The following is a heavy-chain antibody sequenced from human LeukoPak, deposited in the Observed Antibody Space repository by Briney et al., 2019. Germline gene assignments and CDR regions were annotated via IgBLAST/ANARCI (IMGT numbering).Heavy chain of an antibody. D-gene: IGHD2-2*01. CDR2: MNPNSGNT. J-gene: IGHJ4*02. Sequence: ASVKVSCKASGYTFTSYDINWVRQATGQGLEWMGWMNPNSGNTGYAQKFQGRVTMTRNTSINTAYMELSSLRSEDTAVYYCARGLGGRAYCSSTSCLGYWGQGTLVTVSS. CDR3: ARGLGGRAYCSSTSCLGY. CDR1: GYTFTSYD. V-gene: IGHV1-8*01.